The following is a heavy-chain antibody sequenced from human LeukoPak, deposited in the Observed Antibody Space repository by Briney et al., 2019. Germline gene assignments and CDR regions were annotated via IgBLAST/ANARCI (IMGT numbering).Heavy chain of an antibody. CDR2: INPNSGGT. V-gene: IGHV1-2*02. Sequence: GASVKLSCKASGYTFTGYYMHWVRHAPGQGLEWMGWINPNSGGTNYAQKFQGRVTMTRDTSISTAYMELSRLRSDDTAVYYCARDPTQDIVVVPAATALDIWGQGTMVTVSS. CDR1: GYTFTGYY. D-gene: IGHD2-2*01. CDR3: ARDPTQDIVVVPAATALDI. J-gene: IGHJ3*02.